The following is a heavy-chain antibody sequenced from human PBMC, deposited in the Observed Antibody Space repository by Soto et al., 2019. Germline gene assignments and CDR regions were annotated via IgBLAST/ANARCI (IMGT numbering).Heavy chain of an antibody. V-gene: IGHV2-5*02. D-gene: IGHD3-3*01. J-gene: IGHJ4*02. CDR3: AHRVLRTVFGLVTTTAIYFDF. CDR2: IYWDDDK. Sequence: QITLNESGPPVVRPTETLTLTCRFSGFSLTTSGVGVGWIRQSPGKAPEWLALIYWDDDKRYSASLKSRLTITKDTSKKQVVLTVSDLDPTDTATYYCAHRVLRTVFGLVTTTAIYFDFWGQGPPVAVSS. CDR1: GFSLTTSGVG.